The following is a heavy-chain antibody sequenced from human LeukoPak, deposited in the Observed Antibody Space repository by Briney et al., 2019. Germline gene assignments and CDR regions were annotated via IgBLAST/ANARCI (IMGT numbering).Heavy chain of an antibody. D-gene: IGHD2-21*02. Sequence: SVKVSCKASGGTFSSYAISWVRQAPGQGLEWMGGIIPIFGTANYAQKFQGRVTITADESTSTAYMELSSLRSEDTAVYYCARDLLYCGGDCYEDAFDIWGQGTMVTVSS. J-gene: IGHJ3*02. CDR3: ARDLLYCGGDCYEDAFDI. CDR1: GGTFSSYA. CDR2: IIPIFGTA. V-gene: IGHV1-69*13.